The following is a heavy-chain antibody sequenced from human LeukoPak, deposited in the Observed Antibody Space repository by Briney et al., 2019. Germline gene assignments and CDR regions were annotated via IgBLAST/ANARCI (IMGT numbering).Heavy chain of an antibody. Sequence: GGSLRLSCAASGFTFSNAWMSWVRQAPGKGLEWVGRIKSKTDGGTTDYAAPVKGRFTISRDDSKNTLYLQMNSLKTEDTAVYYCTTDNYRGEYFDWSIDYYFDYWGQGTLVTVSS. CDR1: GFTFSNAW. CDR3: TTDNYRGEYFDWSIDYYFDY. J-gene: IGHJ4*02. V-gene: IGHV3-15*01. CDR2: IKSKTDGGTT. D-gene: IGHD3-9*01.